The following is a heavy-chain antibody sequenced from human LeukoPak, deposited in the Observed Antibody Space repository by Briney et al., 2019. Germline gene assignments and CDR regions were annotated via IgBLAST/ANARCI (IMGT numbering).Heavy chain of an antibody. J-gene: IGHJ4*02. CDR2: IIPSLDVA. CDR1: GDTFIPYT. Sequence: SVKVSCKASGDTFIPYTFSWVRQPPAQGLEWIGRIIPSLDVANYAHKFQGRVTLSVDRDTATTYMEVTSLRSEDTAIYYCARDHCSPCTCLGGHWGQGTLVTVSS. V-gene: IGHV1-69*04. CDR3: ARDHCSPCTCLGGH. D-gene: IGHD2-15*01.